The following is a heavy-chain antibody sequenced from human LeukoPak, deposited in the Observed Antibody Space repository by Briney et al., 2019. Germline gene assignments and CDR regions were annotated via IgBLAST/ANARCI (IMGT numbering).Heavy chain of an antibody. CDR2: IYYSGST. V-gene: IGHV4-59*01. CDR3: ARAPSDFRDSFYMDV. CDR1: GGSISGYY. D-gene: IGHD3-3*01. J-gene: IGHJ6*03. Sequence: SETLSLTCSVSGGSISGYYWSWIRQPPGMGLEWIAYIYYSGSTNYNPSLKSRVTISVDTSKNQFSLRLSSMTAADAAVYYCARAPSDFRDSFYMDVWGKGTTVTVSS.